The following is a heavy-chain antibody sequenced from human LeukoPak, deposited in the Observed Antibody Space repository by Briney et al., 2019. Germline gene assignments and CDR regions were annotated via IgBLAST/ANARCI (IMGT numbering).Heavy chain of an antibody. J-gene: IGHJ3*02. D-gene: IGHD3-22*01. Sequence: SETLSLTCTVSGGSISSSSHYWGRIRQPPGKGLEWIGSIFYSGSSFYYPSLKSRVTISVDTSKNQFSLRLSSVTAADTAVYYCARLSRLYYDSSGFHPDAFDIWGQGTMVIVSS. V-gene: IGHV4-39*01. CDR3: ARLSRLYYDSSGFHPDAFDI. CDR1: GGSISSSSHY. CDR2: IFYSGSS.